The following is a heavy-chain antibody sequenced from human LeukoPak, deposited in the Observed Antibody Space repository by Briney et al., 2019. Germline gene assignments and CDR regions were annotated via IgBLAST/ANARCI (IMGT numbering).Heavy chain of an antibody. CDR1: GFTFSSYA. D-gene: IGHD3-3*01. CDR3: ARDQRIWSGGYYGMDV. CDR2: ISYDGSNK. Sequence: GSLRLSCAASGFTFSSYAIHWVRQAPGKGLEWVAVISYDGSNKYYADSVKGRFTISRDNSKNTLYLQMNSLRAEDTAVYYCARDQRIWSGGYYGMDVWGQGTTVTVSS. V-gene: IGHV3-30-3*01. J-gene: IGHJ6*02.